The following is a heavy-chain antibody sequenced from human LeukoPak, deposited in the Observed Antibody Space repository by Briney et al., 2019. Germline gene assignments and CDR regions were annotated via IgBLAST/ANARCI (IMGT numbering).Heavy chain of an antibody. J-gene: IGHJ6*03. CDR3: ARGAYYDSSGYYYRDYYYYMDV. CDR1: GGSFSGYY. D-gene: IGHD3-22*01. V-gene: IGHV4-34*01. Sequence: SETLSLTCAVYGGSFSGYYWSWIRQPPGKGLEWIGEINHSGSTNYNPSLKSRVTISVDTSKNQFSLKLCSVTAADTAVYYCARGAYYDSSGYYYRDYYYYMDVWGKGTTVTVSS. CDR2: INHSGST.